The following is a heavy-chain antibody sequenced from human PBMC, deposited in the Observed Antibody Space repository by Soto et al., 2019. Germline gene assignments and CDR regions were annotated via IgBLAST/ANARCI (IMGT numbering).Heavy chain of an antibody. CDR1: GGTFSSYA. CDR3: ARSRKRKSGSSRDFDY. CDR2: IIPIFGTA. D-gene: IGHD1-26*01. V-gene: IGHV1-69*01. Sequence: QVQLVQSGAEVKKPGSSVKVSCKASGGTFSSYAISWVRQSPGQGLEWMGGIIPIFGTANYAQKFQGRVTITADESTSTAYMELSSLRSEDTAVYYCARSRKRKSGSSRDFDYWGQGTLVTVSS. J-gene: IGHJ4*02.